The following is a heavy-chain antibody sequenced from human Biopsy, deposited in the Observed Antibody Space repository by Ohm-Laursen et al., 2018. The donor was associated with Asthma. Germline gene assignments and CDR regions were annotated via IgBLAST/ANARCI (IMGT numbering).Heavy chain of an antibody. CDR1: GGTFSSYA. V-gene: IGHV1-69*13. J-gene: IGHJ4*02. CDR3: ARERIAARQRRYYFDY. Sequence: SVKVSCKASGGTFSSYAISWVQQAPGQGLEWMGGIIPIFGTANYAQKFQGRVTITADESTSTAYMELSSLRSEDTAVYYCARERIAARQRRYYFDYWGQGTLVTVSS. D-gene: IGHD6-6*01. CDR2: IIPIFGTA.